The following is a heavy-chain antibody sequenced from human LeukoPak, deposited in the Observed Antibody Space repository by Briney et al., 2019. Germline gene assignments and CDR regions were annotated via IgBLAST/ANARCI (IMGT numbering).Heavy chain of an antibody. D-gene: IGHD2-21*02. Sequence: SETLSLTCTVSGGSISSSYWSWIRQPPGKGLEWIGYISYSGSTNCNPSLRSRVTISVDTSKNQFSLKLTSVTAADTAVYYCARGRSGGLVTLDDWGQGTLVTVSS. CDR2: ISYSGST. J-gene: IGHJ4*02. CDR1: GGSISSSY. V-gene: IGHV4-59*01. CDR3: ARGRSGGLVTLDD.